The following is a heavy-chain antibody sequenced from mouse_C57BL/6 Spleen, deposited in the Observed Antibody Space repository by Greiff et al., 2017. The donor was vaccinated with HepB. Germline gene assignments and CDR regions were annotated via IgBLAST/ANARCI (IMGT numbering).Heavy chain of an antibody. Sequence: VKLQQPGAELVMPGASVKLSCKASGYTFTSYWMHWVKQRPGQGLEWIGEIDPSDSYTNYNQKFKGKSTLTVDKSSSTAYMQLSSLTSEDSAVYYCARRGDWYFDVWGTGTTVTVSS. CDR2: IDPSDSYT. CDR3: ARRGDWYFDV. V-gene: IGHV1-69*01. CDR1: GYTFTSYW. J-gene: IGHJ1*03.